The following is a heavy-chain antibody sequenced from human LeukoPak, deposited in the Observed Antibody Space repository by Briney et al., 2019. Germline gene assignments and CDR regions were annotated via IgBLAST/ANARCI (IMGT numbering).Heavy chain of an antibody. CDR2: ISGSGGNT. CDR1: GLRFSRSA. D-gene: IGHD3-3*01. V-gene: IGHV3-23*01. Sequence: GGSLRLSCAASGLRFSRSAMSWVRQAPGKGLEWVSAISGSGGNTYYADSVKGRFTISRDNSKNTLYLQMNSLRAEDTAVYYCARATYYDFWSGYSIDYWGQGTLVTVSS. CDR3: ARATYYDFWSGYSIDY. J-gene: IGHJ4*02.